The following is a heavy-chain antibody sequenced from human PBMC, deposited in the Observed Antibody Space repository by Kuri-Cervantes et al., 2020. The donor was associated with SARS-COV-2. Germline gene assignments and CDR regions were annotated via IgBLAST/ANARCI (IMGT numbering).Heavy chain of an antibody. J-gene: IGHJ3*02. V-gene: IGHV3-48*03. CDR1: GFTFSSYE. CDR2: ISSSGSTI. Sequence: GESLKISCAASGFTFSSYEMNWVRQAPGEGLEWVSYISSSGSTIYYADSVKGRFTISRDNAKNSLYLQMNSLRAEDTAVYYCANGGSGYYLHDAFDIWGQGTMVTVSS. CDR3: ANGGSGYYLHDAFDI. D-gene: IGHD3-22*01.